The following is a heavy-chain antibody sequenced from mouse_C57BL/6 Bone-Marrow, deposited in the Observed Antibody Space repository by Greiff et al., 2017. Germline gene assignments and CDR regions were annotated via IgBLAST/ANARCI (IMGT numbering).Heavy chain of an antibody. Sequence: VKLMESGAELARPGASVKMSCKASGYTFTSYTMHWVKQRPGQGLEWIGYINPSSGYTKYNQKFKDKATLTADKSSSTAYMQLSSLTSEDSAVYYCARNPHYYGSPYYFDYWGQGTTLTVSS. CDR2: INPSSGYT. D-gene: IGHD1-1*01. J-gene: IGHJ2*01. CDR3: ARNPHYYGSPYYFDY. CDR1: GYTFTSYT. V-gene: IGHV1-4*01.